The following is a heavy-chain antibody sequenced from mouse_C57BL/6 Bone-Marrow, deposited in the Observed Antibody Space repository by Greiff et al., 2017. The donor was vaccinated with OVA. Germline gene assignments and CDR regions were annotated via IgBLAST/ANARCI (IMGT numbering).Heavy chain of an antibody. D-gene: IGHD2-2*01. V-gene: IGHV12-3*01. J-gene: IGHJ2*01. CDR3: AGDRGGYDDGYFDY. Sequence: QVQLVESGPGLVKPSQSLFLTCSITGFPITSGYYWIWIRQSPGKPLEWMGYITHSGETFYNPSLQSPIAITRETSKNQFFLQLNSVTTEDTAMYYCAGDRGGYDDGYFDYWGQGTTLTVSS. CDR2: ITHSGET. CDR1: GFPITSGYY.